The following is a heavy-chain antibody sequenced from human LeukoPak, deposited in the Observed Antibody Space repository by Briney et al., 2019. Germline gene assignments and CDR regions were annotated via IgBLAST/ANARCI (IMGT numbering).Heavy chain of an antibody. J-gene: IGHJ4*02. V-gene: IGHV4-61*01. CDR1: GGSISSGSYY. CDR3: ARSLYGIFDF. Sequence: SETLSLTCTVSGGSISSGSYYWSWIRQPPGKGLEWIGFIFDSGSTNYNPSLKSRVAISVDTSKNQFSLNLNSVTAADTAVYYCARSLYGIFDFWGQGTLVTVSS. D-gene: IGHD4-17*01. CDR2: IFDSGST.